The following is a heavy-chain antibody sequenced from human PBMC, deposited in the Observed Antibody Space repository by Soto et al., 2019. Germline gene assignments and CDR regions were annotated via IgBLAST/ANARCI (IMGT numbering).Heavy chain of an antibody. CDR1: GYSLTSYW. J-gene: IGHJ6*02. Sequence: GESLKISCKGSGYSLTSYWISWMRQMPGKGLEWMGRIDPSDSYTNYSPSFQGHVTISADKSISTAYLQWSSLKASDTAMYYCARQEQWLVRGSYYYGMDVWGQGTTVTVSS. CDR3: ARQEQWLVRGSYYYGMDV. V-gene: IGHV5-10-1*01. CDR2: IDPSDSYT. D-gene: IGHD6-19*01.